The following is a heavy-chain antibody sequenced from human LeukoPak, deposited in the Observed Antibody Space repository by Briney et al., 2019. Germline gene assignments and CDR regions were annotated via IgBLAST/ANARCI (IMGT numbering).Heavy chain of an antibody. J-gene: IGHJ6*02. CDR3: ARASFSSSWYQRVNYYYGMDA. Sequence: PGRSLRLSCAASGFTFSSYGMHWVRQAPGKGLEWVAVISYDGSNKYYADSVKGRFTISRDNSKNTLYLQMNSLRAEDTAVYYCARASFSSSWYQRVNYYYGMDAWGQGTTVTVSS. V-gene: IGHV3-30*03. CDR2: ISYDGSNK. D-gene: IGHD6-13*01. CDR1: GFTFSSYG.